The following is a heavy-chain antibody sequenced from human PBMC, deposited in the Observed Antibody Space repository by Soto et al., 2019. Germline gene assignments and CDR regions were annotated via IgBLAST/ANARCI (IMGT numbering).Heavy chain of an antibody. V-gene: IGHV4-30-2*01. CDR2: VFHSETA. D-gene: IGHD4-4*01. CDR3: ARGGQQFLDY. J-gene: IGHJ4*02. Sequence: SETLSLTCAVSGASISSGGYSWSWIRQPPGRGLEWIGYVFHSETAYYNPSLKSRVTMSVDSSKNQFSLKLTSVTAADTAVYYCARGGQQFLDYWGQGTLVTGLL. CDR1: GASISSGGYS.